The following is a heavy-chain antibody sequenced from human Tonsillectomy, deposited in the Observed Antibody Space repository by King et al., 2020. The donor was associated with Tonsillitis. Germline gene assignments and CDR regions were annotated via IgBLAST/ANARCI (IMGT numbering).Heavy chain of an antibody. J-gene: IGHJ6*02. V-gene: IGHV2-26*01. D-gene: IGHD6-13*01. Sequence: VTLKESGPVLVKPTETLTLTCTVSGFSLSSARMGVRWIRQPPGKALEWLAFIFSNDEKSYSRSLKSRLTISKDTSKSQVVLTMTNVDPVDTATYYCARISAAGWVYYGMDVWGQGTTVTVSS. CDR3: ARISAAGWVYYGMDV. CDR2: IFSNDEK. CDR1: GFSLSSARMG.